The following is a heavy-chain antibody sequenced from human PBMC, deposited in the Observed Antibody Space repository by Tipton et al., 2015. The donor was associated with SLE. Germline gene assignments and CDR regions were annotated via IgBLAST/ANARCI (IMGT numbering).Heavy chain of an antibody. D-gene: IGHD2-2*01. Sequence: GSLRLSCAVSGYSISSGYYWGWFRQPPGKGLEWIGSVYHTGRTYYSPSLKSRVSVSVDTSKNQFSLKLTSVTAADTAVYYCATLMGCSASRYEEGPIWFDPWGQRPLVTVSS. CDR1: GYSISSGYY. CDR3: ATLMGCSASRYEEGPIWFDP. V-gene: IGHV4-38-2*01. CDR2: VYHTGRT. J-gene: IGHJ5*01.